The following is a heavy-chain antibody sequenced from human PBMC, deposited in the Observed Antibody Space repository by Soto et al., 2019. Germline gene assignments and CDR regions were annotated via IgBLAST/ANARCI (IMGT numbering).Heavy chain of an antibody. J-gene: IGHJ4*02. CDR2: ISIGGTHT. CDR1: GFTFSSYS. V-gene: IGHV3-23*01. D-gene: IGHD4-17*01. Sequence: EVQLLESGGGLVQPGGSLRLSCAVSGFTFSSYSFTWVRQAPGKGLQWVSGISIGGTHTFYADSVKGRFTISRDNSKNTVYLQMHSLRAEDTAVYYCAKWSGYGDLRGQGTLVIVSS. CDR3: AKWSGYGDL.